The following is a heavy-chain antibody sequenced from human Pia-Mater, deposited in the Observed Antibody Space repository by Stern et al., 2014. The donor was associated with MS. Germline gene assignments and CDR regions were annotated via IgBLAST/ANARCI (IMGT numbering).Heavy chain of an antibody. CDR3: ATVGGWYSGAFDL. CDR2: IKSNLDGGAT. Sequence: VQLMQSGGGLVKPGGSLRLSCAASGFTFSKAWMSWVRQAPGKGLEWVGRIKSNLDGGATFYAAPLKGRFTISRDDSKRTLYLQMNSLKTEDTAVYYCATVGGWYSGAFDLWGPGTMVTVSS. CDR1: GFTFSKAW. J-gene: IGHJ3*01. D-gene: IGHD6-19*01. V-gene: IGHV3-15*01.